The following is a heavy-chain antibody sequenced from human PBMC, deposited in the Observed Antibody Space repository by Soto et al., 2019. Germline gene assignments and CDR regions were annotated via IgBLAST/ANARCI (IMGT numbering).Heavy chain of an antibody. CDR3: AKDYGSGSWSDWFDP. Sequence: SVKVSCKASGGTFSSYAISWVRQAPGQGLEWMGGIIPIFGTANYAQKFQGRVTITANESTSTAYMELSSLRSEDTAVYYCAKDYGSGSWSDWFDPWGQGTLVTVSS. D-gene: IGHD3-10*01. J-gene: IGHJ5*02. CDR2: IIPIFGTA. CDR1: GGTFSSYA. V-gene: IGHV1-69*13.